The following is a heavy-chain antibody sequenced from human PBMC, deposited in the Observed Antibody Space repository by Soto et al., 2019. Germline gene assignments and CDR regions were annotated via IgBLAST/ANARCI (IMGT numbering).Heavy chain of an antibody. V-gene: IGHV3-53*01. CDR2: IYSGGSA. Sequence: GGSLRLSCAASGFNVSSNYMSWVRQAPGKGLEWVSVIYSGGSAYYEDSVKGRFTISRDNSKNTLYLQMNSLRAEDTAVYYCARSKADAITYAMDVWGQGTTVTVSS. CDR3: ARSKADAITYAMDV. CDR1: GFNVSSNY. D-gene: IGHD2-8*01. J-gene: IGHJ6*02.